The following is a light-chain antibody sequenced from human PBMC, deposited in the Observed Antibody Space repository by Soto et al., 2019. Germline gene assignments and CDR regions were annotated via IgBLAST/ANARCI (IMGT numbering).Light chain of an antibody. CDR2: DVS. J-gene: IGLJ2*01. Sequence: QSALTQPRSVSGSPGQSVTISCTGTSSDVGTYNYVSWYQQHPGKAPKLMIYDVSQRPSGVPDRFSGSKSGNTASLTISGLQAEYESDYYCCSYAGSYTPVFGGGTKVTVL. V-gene: IGLV2-11*01. CDR3: CSYAGSYTPV. CDR1: SSDVGTYNY.